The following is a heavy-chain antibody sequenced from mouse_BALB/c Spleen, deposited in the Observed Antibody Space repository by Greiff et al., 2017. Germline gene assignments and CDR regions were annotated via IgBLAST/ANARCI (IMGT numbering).Heavy chain of an antibody. V-gene: IGHV1-7*01. CDR3: ARWNWEGDYAMDY. J-gene: IGHJ4*01. Sequence: VQLQQSGAELAKPGASVKMSCKASGYTFTSYWMHWVKQRPGQGLEWIGYINPSTGYTEYNQKFKDKATLTADKSSSTAYMQLSSLTSEDSAVYYCARWNWEGDYAMDYWGQGTSVTVSS. CDR1: GYTFTSYW. CDR2: INPSTGYT. D-gene: IGHD4-1*01.